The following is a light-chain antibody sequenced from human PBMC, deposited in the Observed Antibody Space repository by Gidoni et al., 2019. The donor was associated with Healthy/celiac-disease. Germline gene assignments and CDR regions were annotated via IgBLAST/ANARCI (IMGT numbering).Light chain of an antibody. Sequence: EIVITQSPATLSVSPGERATLPCRPSQSVSSNLTWYQQKPGQAPRLLIYGASTRATGNPARFSGSGSGKEFTLTISSLQSEDFAVYYCQQYNNWPSFTFGPGTKVDIK. CDR3: QQYNNWPSFT. CDR1: QSVSSN. J-gene: IGKJ3*01. CDR2: GAS. V-gene: IGKV3-15*01.